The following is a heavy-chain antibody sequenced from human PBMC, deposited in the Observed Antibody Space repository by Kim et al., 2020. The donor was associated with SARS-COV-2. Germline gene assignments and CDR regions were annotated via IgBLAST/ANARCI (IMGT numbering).Heavy chain of an antibody. J-gene: IGHJ4*02. V-gene: IGHV3-30*18. CDR3: AKGFGSSDYYFDY. CDR2: ISYDGSNK. CDR1: GFTFSSYG. Sequence: GGSLRLSCAASGFTFSSYGMHWVRQAPGKGLEWVAVISYDGSNKYYADSVKGRFTISRDNSKNTLYLQMNSLRAEDTAVYYCAKGFGSSDYYFDYWGQGTLVTVSS. D-gene: IGHD6-6*01.